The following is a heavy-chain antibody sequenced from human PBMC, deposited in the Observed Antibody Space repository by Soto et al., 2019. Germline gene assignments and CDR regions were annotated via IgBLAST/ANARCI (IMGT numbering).Heavy chain of an antibody. CDR2: IYYSGST. CDR3: ARSVGVAAAGPFDY. J-gene: IGHJ4*02. V-gene: IGHV4-31*03. D-gene: IGHD6-13*01. Sequence: QVQLQESGPGLVKPSQTLSLTCTVSGGSISSGGYYWSWIRQHPGKGLEWIGYIYYSGSTYYNPSLKSGVTISVDTSKYQFSLKLSHLTAAHTAVYYCARSVGVAAAGPFDYWGQGTLVTVSS. CDR1: GGSISSGGYY.